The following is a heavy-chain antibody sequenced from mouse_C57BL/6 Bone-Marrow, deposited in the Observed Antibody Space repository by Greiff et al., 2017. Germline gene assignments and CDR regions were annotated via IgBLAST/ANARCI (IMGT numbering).Heavy chain of an antibody. CDR3: ARLRYGCDYYAMDY. CDR1: GYTFTSYW. CDR2: INTSSGNT. D-gene: IGHD1-1*01. V-gene: IGHV1-7*01. Sequence: QVQLQQSGAELAKPGASVKLSCKASGYTFTSYWMHWVKQRPGQGLEWSGYINTSSGNTKYNQKFKDKATLTADTSSSTAYMQLSSLTYEDSAVYYCARLRYGCDYYAMDYGVQGTAVTVSS. J-gene: IGHJ4*01.